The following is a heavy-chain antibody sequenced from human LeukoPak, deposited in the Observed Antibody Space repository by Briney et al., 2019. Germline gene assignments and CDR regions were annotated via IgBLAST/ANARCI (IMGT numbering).Heavy chain of an antibody. CDR2: ISGSGGST. Sequence: GGSLRLSCAASGFTFSSYAMSWVRQAPGKGLEWVSAISGSGGSTYYADSVKGRFTISRDNSKNTLYLQMNSLRAEDTAVHYCAKDLILWFGELSYGMDVWGQGTTVTVSS. CDR1: GFTFSSYA. J-gene: IGHJ6*02. CDR3: AKDLILWFGELSYGMDV. V-gene: IGHV3-23*01. D-gene: IGHD3-10*01.